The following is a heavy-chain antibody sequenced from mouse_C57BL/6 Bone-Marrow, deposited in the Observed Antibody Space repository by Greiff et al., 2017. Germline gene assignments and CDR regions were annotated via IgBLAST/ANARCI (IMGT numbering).Heavy chain of an antibody. CDR1: GFNIKDDY. Sequence: VQLKQSGAELVRPGASVKLSCTASGFNIKDDYMHWVKQRPEQGLEWIGWIDPENGDSEYASKFQGKATIPADTSSNTAYLQLSSLTSEDTAVYYCTPLLRSVLYAMDYWGQGTSVTVSS. CDR2: IDPENGDS. CDR3: TPLLRSVLYAMDY. V-gene: IGHV14-4*01. J-gene: IGHJ4*01. D-gene: IGHD1-1*01.